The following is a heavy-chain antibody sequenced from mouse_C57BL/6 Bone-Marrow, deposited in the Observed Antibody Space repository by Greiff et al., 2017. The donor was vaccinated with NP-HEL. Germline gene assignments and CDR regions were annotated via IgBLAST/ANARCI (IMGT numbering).Heavy chain of an antibody. CDR3: AREGLYYGNYGMDY. J-gene: IGHJ4*01. Sequence: QVQLQQPGAELVMPGASVKLSCKASGYTFTSYWMHWVKQRPGQGLEWIGEIDPSDSYTNYNQKFKGKSTLTVDKSSSTAYMQLSSLTSEDSAVYYCAREGLYYGNYGMDYWGQGTSVTVSS. V-gene: IGHV1-69*01. CDR1: GYTFTSYW. CDR2: IDPSDSYT. D-gene: IGHD2-1*01.